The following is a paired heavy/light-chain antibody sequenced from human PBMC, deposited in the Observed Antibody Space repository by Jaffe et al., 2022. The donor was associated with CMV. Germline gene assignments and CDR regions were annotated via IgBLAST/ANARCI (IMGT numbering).Light chain of an antibody. V-gene: IGKV3-20*01. Sequence: EIVLTQSPNTLSLSPGERATLSCRASQSVSSTYFAWYQQKPGQAPRLLIYDVSTRATGIPDRFSGSGSGTDFSLTISRLEPEDFAVYYCHQYGASPWTFGQGTKVEIK. J-gene: IGKJ1*01. CDR2: DVS. CDR1: QSVSSTY. CDR3: HQYGASPWT.
Heavy chain of an antibody. CDR1: GFTFRNYP. J-gene: IGHJ5*02. V-gene: IGHV3-64D*06. Sequence: EVQLVESGGGLVQPGGSLRLSCSASGFTFRNYPMHWVRQAPGKGLEYVSSISSNAKSTYYADSVKARFTISRDNSKNTVYLQMSSLRAEDTAVYYCVKEPNALQSGRFYSLDPWGQGTLVTVSS. D-gene: IGHD1-26*01. CDR3: VKEPNALQSGRFYSLDP. CDR2: ISSNAKST.